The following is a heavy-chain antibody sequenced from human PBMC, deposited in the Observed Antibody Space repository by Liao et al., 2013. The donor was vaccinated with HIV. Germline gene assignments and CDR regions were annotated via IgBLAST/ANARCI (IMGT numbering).Heavy chain of an antibody. CDR3: AGYYDSSGSHAFDI. Sequence: QVQLQESGPGLVKPSQTLSLTCTVSGGSISSGRYYWSWIRQPAGKGLEWIGHIYVSGSTNYNPSLKSRVNISGDTSKNQFSLRLSSVTAADTAVYYCAGYYDSSGSHAFDIWGQGTMVTVSS. J-gene: IGHJ3*02. CDR1: GGSISSGRYY. D-gene: IGHD3-22*01. CDR2: IYVSGST. V-gene: IGHV4-61*02.